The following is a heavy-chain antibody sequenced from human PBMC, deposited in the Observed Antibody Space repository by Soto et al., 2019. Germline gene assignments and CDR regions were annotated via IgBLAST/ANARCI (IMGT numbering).Heavy chain of an antibody. CDR1: GFTVSSNY. CDR2: IYSGGST. Sequence: PGGSLRLSCAASGFTVSSNYTSWVRQAPGKGLEWVSVIYSGGSTYYADSVKGRFTISRDNSKNTLYLQMNSLRAEDTAVYYCARDGPYCSSTSCPHWYFDLWGRGTLVTVSS. D-gene: IGHD2-2*01. J-gene: IGHJ2*01. V-gene: IGHV3-53*01. CDR3: ARDGPYCSSTSCPHWYFDL.